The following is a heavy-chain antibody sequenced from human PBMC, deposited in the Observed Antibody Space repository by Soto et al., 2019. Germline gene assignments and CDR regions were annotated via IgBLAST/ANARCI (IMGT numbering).Heavy chain of an antibody. CDR3: ARMTTAGYYYYYYGMDV. V-gene: IGHV1-8*01. CDR1: GYTFTSYD. CDR2: MNPNSGNT. Sequence: ASVKVSCKASGYTFTSYDINWVRQATGQGLEWMGWMNPNSGNTGYAQKFQGRVTMTRNTSISTAYMELSSLRSEDTAVYYCARMTTAGYYYYYYGMDVWGQGTTVTVSS. D-gene: IGHD4-17*01. J-gene: IGHJ6*02.